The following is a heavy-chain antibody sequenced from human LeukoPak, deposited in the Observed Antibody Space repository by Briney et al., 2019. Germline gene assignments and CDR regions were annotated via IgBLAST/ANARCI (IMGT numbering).Heavy chain of an antibody. J-gene: IGHJ4*02. CDR2: IYYSGST. CDR3: ARELLDGYDY. V-gene: IGHV4-59*01. CDR1: GGSISSYY. Sequence: TETLSLTCTVSGGSISSYYWSWIRQPPGKGLEWIGYIYYSGSTNYNPSLKSRVTISVDTSKNQFSLKLSSVTAADTAVYYCARELLDGYDYWGQGTLVTVSS. D-gene: IGHD5-12*01.